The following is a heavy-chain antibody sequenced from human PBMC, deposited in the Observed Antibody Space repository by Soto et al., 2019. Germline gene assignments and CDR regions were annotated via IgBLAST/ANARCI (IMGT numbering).Heavy chain of an antibody. CDR1: GYTFTSYA. J-gene: IGHJ4*02. D-gene: IGHD6-19*01. CDR2: INAGNGNT. CDR3: ARDLSDSSGWYGSGSFFDY. Sequence: QVQLVQSGAEVKKPGASVKVSCKASGYTFTSYAMHWVRQAPGQRLEWIGWINAGNGNTKYSQKFQGRVTITRDTSASTAYMELSSLRSEDTAVYYCARDLSDSSGWYGSGSFFDYWGQGTLVTVSS. V-gene: IGHV1-3*01.